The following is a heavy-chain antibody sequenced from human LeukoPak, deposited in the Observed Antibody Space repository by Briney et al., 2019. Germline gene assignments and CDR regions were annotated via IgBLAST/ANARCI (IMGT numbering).Heavy chain of an antibody. D-gene: IGHD1-26*01. Sequence: SETLSLICSVSGASISSYYWNWIRQPPGKGLEWIGNIYIRGSTSYNPSLESRVTISLDTSKDQFSLKLTSVTAADTAFYYCAKDWELGSWGQGTLVTVSS. J-gene: IGHJ5*02. CDR3: AKDWELGS. CDR2: IYIRGST. CDR1: GASISSYY. V-gene: IGHV4-59*01.